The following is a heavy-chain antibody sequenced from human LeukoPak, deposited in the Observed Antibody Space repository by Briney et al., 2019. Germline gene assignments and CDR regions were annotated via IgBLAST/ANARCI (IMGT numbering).Heavy chain of an antibody. CDR1: EFTFSSYG. V-gene: IGHV3-23*01. CDR2: ISGSGGST. Sequence: GGSLRLSCAASEFTFSSYGMSWVRQAPGKGLEWVSAISGSGGSTYYADSVKGRFTISRDNSKNTLYLQMNSLRAEDTAVYYCAKEAVASTGEFYLDYWGQGTLVTVSS. CDR3: AKEAVASTGEFYLDY. J-gene: IGHJ4*02. D-gene: IGHD6-19*01.